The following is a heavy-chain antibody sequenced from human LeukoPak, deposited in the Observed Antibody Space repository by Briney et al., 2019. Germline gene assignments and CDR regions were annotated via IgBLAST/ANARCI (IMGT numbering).Heavy chain of an antibody. CDR2: IIPIFGTA. D-gene: IGHD2-2*01. Sequence: SVKVSCKASGGTFSSYAISWVRQAPGQGLEWMGGIIPIFGTANYAQKFQGRVTITADESTSTAYMELSSLRSEDTAVYYCARSLDGAYCSSTSCLYYMDVWGKGTTVTVSS. CDR3: ARSLDGAYCSSTSCLYYMDV. J-gene: IGHJ6*03. V-gene: IGHV1-69*13. CDR1: GGTFSSYA.